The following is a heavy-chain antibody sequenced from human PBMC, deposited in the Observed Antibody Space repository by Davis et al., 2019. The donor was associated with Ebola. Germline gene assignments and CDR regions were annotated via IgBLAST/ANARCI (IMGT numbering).Heavy chain of an antibody. D-gene: IGHD6-19*01. V-gene: IGHV4-59*08. CDR2: IYYSGST. CDR3: ARGGPIAVSKAWFDP. Sequence: MPGGSLRLSCTVSGGSISSYYWSWIRQPPGKGLEWIGHIYYSGSTNYNPSLKSRVTISVDTSKNQFSLKLSSVTAADTAVYYCARGGPIAVSKAWFDPWGQGALVTVSS. J-gene: IGHJ5*02. CDR1: GGSISSYY.